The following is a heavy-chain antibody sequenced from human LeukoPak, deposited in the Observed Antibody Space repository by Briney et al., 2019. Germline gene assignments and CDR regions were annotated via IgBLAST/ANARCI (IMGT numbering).Heavy chain of an antibody. CDR1: GYTFTSYA. V-gene: IGHV7-4-1*01. D-gene: IGHD2-2*01. CDR3: ARAVKGRYYSSTSCYEGYYYYYGMDV. Sequence: ASVKVSCKASGYTFTSYAMNWVRQAPGQGLEWMGWINTNTGNPTYAQGFTGRFVFSLDTSVSTAYLQICSLKAEDTAVYYCARAVKGRYYSSTSCYEGYYYYYGMDVWGKGTTVTVSS. J-gene: IGHJ6*04. CDR2: INTNTGNP.